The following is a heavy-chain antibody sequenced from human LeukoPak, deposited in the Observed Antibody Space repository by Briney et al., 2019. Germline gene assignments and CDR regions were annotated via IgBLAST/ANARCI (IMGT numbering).Heavy chain of an antibody. CDR2: MNPNSGNT. Sequence: ASVKVSCKASGYTFTSYDINWVRQATGQGLEWMGWMNPNSGNTGYAQKFQGRVTITRNTSISTAYMELSSLRSEDTAVYYCARDSSSDWFDPWGQGTLVTVSS. CDR3: ARDSSSDWFDP. J-gene: IGHJ5*02. D-gene: IGHD6-6*01. V-gene: IGHV1-8*03. CDR1: GYTFTSYD.